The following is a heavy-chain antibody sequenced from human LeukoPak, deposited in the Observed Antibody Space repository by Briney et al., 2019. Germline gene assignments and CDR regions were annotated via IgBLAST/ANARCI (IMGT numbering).Heavy chain of an antibody. CDR3: AKLGSYGSGSYPNWFDP. Sequence: GGSLRLSCAASGFTFSSYAMTWVRQAPGKGLEWVSAINGGGGNTYYTNSVKGRFTISRDNSKNTLYLQVNSLRAEDTAVYYCAKLGSYGSGSYPNWFDPWGQGTLVTVSS. D-gene: IGHD3-10*01. V-gene: IGHV3-23*01. CDR2: INGGGGNT. J-gene: IGHJ5*02. CDR1: GFTFSSYA.